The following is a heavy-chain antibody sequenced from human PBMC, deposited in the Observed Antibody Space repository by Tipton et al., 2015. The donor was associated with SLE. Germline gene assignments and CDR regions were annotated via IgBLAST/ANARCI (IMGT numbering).Heavy chain of an antibody. J-gene: IGHJ4*02. V-gene: IGHV4-34*01. Sequence: LRLSCAVYGGSFSVYHWTWIRQPPGPGLEWIGEIADTGSPNYNPSLKSRVTISLDTSKSQFSLRLNSLTAADTAVYYCARGPFQRWPPGAYWGQGTLVTVSS. CDR3: ARGPFQRWPPGAY. CDR2: IADTGSP. CDR1: GGSFSVYH. D-gene: IGHD6-19*01.